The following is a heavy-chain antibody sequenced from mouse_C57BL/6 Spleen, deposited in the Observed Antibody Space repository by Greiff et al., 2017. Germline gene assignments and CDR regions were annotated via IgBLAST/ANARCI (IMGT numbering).Heavy chain of an antibody. J-gene: IGHJ2*01. Sequence: VQLQQSGPELVKPGASVKISCKASGYAFSRSWMNWVKQRPGKGLEWIGRIYPGDGDTNYNGKFKGKATLTADKSSSTAYMQLSSLTSEDSAVYFCARGWLSLDYWGQGTTLTVSS. D-gene: IGHD1-3*01. CDR2: IYPGDGDT. V-gene: IGHV1-82*01. CDR1: GYAFSRSW. CDR3: ARGWLSLDY.